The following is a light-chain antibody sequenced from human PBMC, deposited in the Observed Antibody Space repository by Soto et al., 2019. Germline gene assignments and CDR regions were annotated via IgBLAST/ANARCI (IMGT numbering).Light chain of an antibody. CDR2: DAS. J-gene: IGKJ1*01. V-gene: IGKV1-5*01. CDR3: QQYNSYSWT. CDR1: QSISTW. Sequence: GDRVPIPCRASQSISTWLAWYQQKPGKAPKLLIYDASCLESGVPSRFSGSRSGTEFTLTISSLQPDDFATYYCQQYNSYSWTFGQGTKVDI.